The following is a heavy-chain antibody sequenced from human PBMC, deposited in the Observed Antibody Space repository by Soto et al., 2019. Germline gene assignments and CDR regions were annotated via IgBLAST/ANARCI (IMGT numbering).Heavy chain of an antibody. CDR3: ARSQSSGYYSSIDY. Sequence: LSLTCTVSGGSISSGGYYWSWIRQHPGKGLEWIGYIYYSGSTYYNPSLKSRVTISVDTSKNQFSLKLSSVTAADTAVYYCARSQSSGYYSSIDYWGQGTLVTVSS. CDR2: IYYSGST. D-gene: IGHD3-22*01. CDR1: GGSISSGGYY. J-gene: IGHJ4*02. V-gene: IGHV4-31*03.